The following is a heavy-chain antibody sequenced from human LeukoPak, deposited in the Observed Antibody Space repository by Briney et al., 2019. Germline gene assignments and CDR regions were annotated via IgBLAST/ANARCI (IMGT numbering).Heavy chain of an antibody. CDR3: ARITYDFWSGYYMPDDP. CDR2: ISIYNGNT. V-gene: IGHV1-18*04. J-gene: IGHJ5*02. CDR1: GYTLTGYY. D-gene: IGHD3-3*01. Sequence: GASVKVSCKASGYTLTGYYMHWVRQAPGQGLEWMGWISIYNGNTDYAQKLRGRVTMTTDPSTSTAYMELRSLRSDDTAVYYCARITYDFWSGYYMPDDPWGQGTLVTVSS.